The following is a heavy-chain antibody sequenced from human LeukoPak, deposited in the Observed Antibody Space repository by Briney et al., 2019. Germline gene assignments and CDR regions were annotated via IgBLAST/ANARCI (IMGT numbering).Heavy chain of an antibody. Sequence: PGGSLRLSRAASGFTFADYGMSCVREAPGKGLEWVAFIRCVGSNKYYADSVKGRFTISRENSKNTLYLQMNSLRAEDTGVYYRAKVFLWRVGAEMIIYLFGLGGGRTAADS. D-gene: IGHD3-10*01. J-gene: IGHJ5*01. CDR2: IRCVGSNK. V-gene: IGHV3-30*02. CDR3: AKVFLWRVGAEMIIYLFGLGGGRTAADS. CDR1: GFTFADYG.